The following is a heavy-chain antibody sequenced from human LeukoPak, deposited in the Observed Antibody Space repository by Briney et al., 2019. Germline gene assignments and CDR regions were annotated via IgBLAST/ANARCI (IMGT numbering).Heavy chain of an antibody. CDR3: AQLVGLLFDP. V-gene: IGHV4-59*01. Sequence: KPSETLSLTCTVSGGSISSYYWSWIRQPPGKGLEWIGYIYYSGSTNYNPSLKSRVTISVDTSKNQFSLKLSSVTAADTAVYYCAQLVGLLFDPWGQGTLVTVSS. CDR1: GGSISSYY. J-gene: IGHJ5*02. D-gene: IGHD3-3*01. CDR2: IYYSGST.